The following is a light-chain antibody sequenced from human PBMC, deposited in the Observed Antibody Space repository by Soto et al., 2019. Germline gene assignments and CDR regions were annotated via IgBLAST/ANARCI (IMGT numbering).Light chain of an antibody. J-gene: IGKJ3*01. Sequence: DIQITQSPSSLSASVGDRVTITCRASQSISSYLNWYQQKPGKAPKLLIYAASSLQSGVPSRFSDSGSGTDFTLTISSLQPEDFATYYCQESYSTPGFGPGTKVDIK. CDR2: AAS. V-gene: IGKV1-39*01. CDR3: QESYSTPG. CDR1: QSISSY.